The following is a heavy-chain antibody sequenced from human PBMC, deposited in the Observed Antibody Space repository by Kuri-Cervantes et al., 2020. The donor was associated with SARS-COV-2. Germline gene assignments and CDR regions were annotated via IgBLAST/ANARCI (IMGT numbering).Heavy chain of an antibody. Sequence: ASVKVSCKAPETTFPNYDINWVRQATGQGLEWMGMVKTNSGNTLYAQFFQGRVTMTRDTSTSTVYMELSRLRSDDTAVYYCARDWNYLALSGDAFDIWGQGTMVTVSS. D-gene: IGHD1-7*01. CDR2: VKTNSGNT. CDR1: ETTFPNYD. J-gene: IGHJ3*02. V-gene: IGHV1-8*01. CDR3: ARDWNYLALSGDAFDI.